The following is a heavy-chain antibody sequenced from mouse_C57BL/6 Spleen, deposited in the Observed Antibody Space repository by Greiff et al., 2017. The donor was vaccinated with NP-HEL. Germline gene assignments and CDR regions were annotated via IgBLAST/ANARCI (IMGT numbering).Heavy chain of an antibody. CDR3: ASYYYGSSYWFAY. J-gene: IGHJ3*01. D-gene: IGHD1-1*01. Sequence: EVQLVESGGGLVKPGGSLKLSCAASGFTFSSYAMSWVRQTPEKRLEWVATISDGGSYTYYPDNVKGRFTISRDNAKNNLYLQMSHLKSEDTAMYYCASYYYGSSYWFAYWGQGTLVTVSA. V-gene: IGHV5-4*01. CDR1: GFTFSSYA. CDR2: ISDGGSYT.